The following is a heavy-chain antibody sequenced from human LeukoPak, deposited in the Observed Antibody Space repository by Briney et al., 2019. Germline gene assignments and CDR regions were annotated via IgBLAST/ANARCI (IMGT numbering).Heavy chain of an antibody. CDR3: ARVGCSSTSCYFAY. D-gene: IGHD2-2*01. Sequence: GGSLRLSCAASGFTFSSYWMHWVRQAPGKGLVWVLRINSDGSSTSYADSVKGRFTISRDNAKNTLYLQMNSLRAEDTAVYYCARVGCSSTSCYFAYWGQGTLVTVSS. CDR2: INSDGSST. V-gene: IGHV3-74*01. J-gene: IGHJ4*02. CDR1: GFTFSSYW.